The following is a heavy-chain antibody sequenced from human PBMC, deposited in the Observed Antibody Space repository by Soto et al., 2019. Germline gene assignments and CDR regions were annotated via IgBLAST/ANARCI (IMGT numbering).Heavy chain of an antibody. V-gene: IGHV3-48*03. CDR3: ARDGGYSLRYYYGMDV. CDR1: GFTFSSYE. CDR2: ISSSCSTI. D-gene: IGHD2-21*02. Sequence: EVQLVESGGGLVQPGGSLRLSCAASGFTFSSYEMNWVRQAPGKGLEWVSYISSSCSTIYYADYVKGRFTISRDNAKNSLYLQMNCLRAEDTAVYYCARDGGYSLRYYYGMDVWGQGTTVTVSS. J-gene: IGHJ6*02.